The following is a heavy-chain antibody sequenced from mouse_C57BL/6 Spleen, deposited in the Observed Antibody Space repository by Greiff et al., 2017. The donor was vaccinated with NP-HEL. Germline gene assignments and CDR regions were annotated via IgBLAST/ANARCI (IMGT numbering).Heavy chain of an antibody. D-gene: IGHD2-4*01. CDR2: IYPGDGDT. Sequence: QVQLQQSGPELVKPGASVKISCKASGYAFSSSWMNWVKQRPGKGLEWIGRIYPGDGDTNYNGKFKGKATLAADKSSSTAYMQLSSLTSEDSAVYFCARVGLEDFDYWGQGTTLTVSS. J-gene: IGHJ2*01. V-gene: IGHV1-82*01. CDR1: GYAFSSSW. CDR3: ARVGLEDFDY.